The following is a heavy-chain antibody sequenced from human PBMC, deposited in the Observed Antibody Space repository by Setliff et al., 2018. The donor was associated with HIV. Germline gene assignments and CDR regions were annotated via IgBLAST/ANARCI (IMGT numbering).Heavy chain of an antibody. CDR1: GASISSHNYY. J-gene: IGHJ4*02. CDR3: TIPASSLAPN. Sequence: SETLSLTCTVAGASISSHNYYWGWIRQAPGKGLGWIASIRSSGDTDYNPSLXXXVIISVDTSNNQISLKLTSVTAADTAVYYCTIPASSLAPNWGRGTXXXVSS. V-gene: IGHV4-39*01. CDR2: IRSSGDT.